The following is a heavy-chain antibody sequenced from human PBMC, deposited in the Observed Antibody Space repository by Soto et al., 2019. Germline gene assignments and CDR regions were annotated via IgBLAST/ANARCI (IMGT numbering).Heavy chain of an antibody. V-gene: IGHV4-31*03. Sequence: PSETLSLTCTVSGGPISSGGYYWSWIRQHPGKGLEWIGYIYYSGSTYYNPSLKSRVTISVDTSKNQFSLKLSSVTAADTAVYYCARDIYSSSAEGYFDYWGQGTLVTVSS. J-gene: IGHJ4*02. D-gene: IGHD6-6*01. CDR3: ARDIYSSSAEGYFDY. CDR2: IYYSGST. CDR1: GGPISSGGYY.